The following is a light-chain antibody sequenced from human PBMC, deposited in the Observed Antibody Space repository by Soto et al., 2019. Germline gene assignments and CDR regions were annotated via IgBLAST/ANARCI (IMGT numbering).Light chain of an antibody. J-gene: IGLJ1*01. V-gene: IGLV2-8*01. CDR3: SSYAGSKGDV. CDR2: ESN. Sequence: QSALTPPPSASGSPGQSVTISCTGTSSDIGGYNFVSWYQQHPGKAPKLLIYESNKRPSGVPDRFSGSKSGNTASLTVSGLQAEDEAEYYCSSYAGSKGDVFGTGTKVTVL. CDR1: SSDIGGYNF.